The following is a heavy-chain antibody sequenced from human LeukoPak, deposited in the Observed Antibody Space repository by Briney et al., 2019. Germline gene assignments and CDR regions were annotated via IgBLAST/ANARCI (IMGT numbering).Heavy chain of an antibody. CDR2: ISSDGSIT. CDR3: ARDRGPRTGSMVREAYDN. Sequence: GGSLRLSCAASGFTFSRYAMTWVRQAPGKGLVWVSRISSDGSITNYADSVKGRFTISRDNAKNTLYLQMNSLRAEDTAVYYCARDRGPRTGSMVREAYDNWGQGTLVTVS. J-gene: IGHJ4*02. D-gene: IGHD3-10*01. CDR1: GFTFSRYA. V-gene: IGHV3-74*01.